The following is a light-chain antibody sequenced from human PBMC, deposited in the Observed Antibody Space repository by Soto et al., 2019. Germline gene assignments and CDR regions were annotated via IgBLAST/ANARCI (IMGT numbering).Light chain of an antibody. CDR1: QSVSSSY. V-gene: IGKV3-20*01. J-gene: IGKJ1*01. CDR2: GAS. Sequence: EIVLTQSPGTLSLSPGERATLSCRASQSVSSSYLAWYQQKPGQAPRLLIYGASSRATGIQDRFSGSGSGTDFTLTISRLEPEDFAVYYCQQYGSSNRTFGQGTK. CDR3: QQYGSSNRT.